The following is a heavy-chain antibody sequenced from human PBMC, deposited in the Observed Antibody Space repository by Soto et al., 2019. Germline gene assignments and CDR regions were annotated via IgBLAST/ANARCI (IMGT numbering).Heavy chain of an antibody. CDR2: INPNSGGT. V-gene: IGHV1-2*02. CDR1: GYTFTGYY. D-gene: IGHD3-22*01. Sequence: QVQLVQSGAEVKKPGASVKVSCKASGYTFTGYYMHWVRQAPGQGLEWMGWINPNSGGTNYAQKFQGRVTMTRDTSISKAYMERSRLRSDETAVYYWARDMSIYYDSSGTRGDVGGQGTTVTVSS. J-gene: IGHJ6*02. CDR3: ARDMSIYYDSSGTRGDV.